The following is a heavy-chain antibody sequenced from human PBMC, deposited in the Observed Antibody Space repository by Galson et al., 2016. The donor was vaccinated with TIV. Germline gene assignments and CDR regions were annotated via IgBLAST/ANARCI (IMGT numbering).Heavy chain of an antibody. J-gene: IGHJ4*02. V-gene: IGHV3-33*01. CDR2: IWYDGSNI. Sequence: HWVRLAPGKGLEWLAGIWYDGSNIHYAESVKGRFIISRDNSKNTLYLQMNSLRVEDTAVYYCAREFRDYYFDYWGQGALVTVSS. CDR3: AREFRDYYFDY.